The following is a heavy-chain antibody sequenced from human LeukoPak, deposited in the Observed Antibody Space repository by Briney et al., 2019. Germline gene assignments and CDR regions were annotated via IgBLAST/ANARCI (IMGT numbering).Heavy chain of an antibody. Sequence: ASVKVSCKASGGTFSSYGISWVRQAPGQGLEWMGWISAYNGNTNYAQKLQGRVTMTTDTSTSTAYMELRSLRSDDTAVYYCARGTYYYDSSGQLPHDYWGQGTLVTVSS. CDR2: ISAYNGNT. CDR3: ARGTYYYDSSGQLPHDY. CDR1: GGTFSSYG. D-gene: IGHD3-22*01. J-gene: IGHJ4*02. V-gene: IGHV1-18*01.